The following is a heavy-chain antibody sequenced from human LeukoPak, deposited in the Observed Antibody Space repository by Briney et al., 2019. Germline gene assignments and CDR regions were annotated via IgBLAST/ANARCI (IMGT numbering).Heavy chain of an antibody. Sequence: GASVKVSCKASGYTFTGYYMHWVRQAPGQGLEWMGWINPNSGSTNYAQKFQGRVTMTRDTSISTAYMELSRLRSDDTAVYYCARVPSDDDFWSGYLPYFDYWGQGNLVTVSS. V-gene: IGHV1-2*02. J-gene: IGHJ4*02. D-gene: IGHD3-3*01. CDR3: ARVPSDDDFWSGYLPYFDY. CDR2: INPNSGST. CDR1: GYTFTGYY.